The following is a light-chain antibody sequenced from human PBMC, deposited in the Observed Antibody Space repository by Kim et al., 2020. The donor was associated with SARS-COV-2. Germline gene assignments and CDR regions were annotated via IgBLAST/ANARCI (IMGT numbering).Light chain of an antibody. CDR1: QSVTSDY. V-gene: IGKV3-20*01. CDR2: GAS. Sequence: SPGERATLSCRTSQSVTSDYLAWHQQKPGQAPRLRIYGASSRATGIPDRFSGSGSGTDFSLTISTLESEDFAVYYCQQYGSSPYTFGQGTKLEI. CDR3: QQYGSSPYT. J-gene: IGKJ2*01.